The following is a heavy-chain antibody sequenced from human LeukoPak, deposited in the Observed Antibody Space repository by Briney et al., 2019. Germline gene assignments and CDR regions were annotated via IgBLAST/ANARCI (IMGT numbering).Heavy chain of an antibody. J-gene: IGHJ6*03. D-gene: IGHD6-19*01. CDR2: IYTTGST. V-gene: IGHV4-61*02. Sequence: PSETLSLTCNVSGDSISSGSYCWSWIRPPAGKGLEWIGRIYTTGSTNCNPSLKSRVTISVDTSKNQFSLKLSSVTAADTAVYYCARLPVPGYYNYYMDVWGKGTTVTVSS. CDR1: GDSISSGSYC. CDR3: ARLPVPGYYNYYMDV.